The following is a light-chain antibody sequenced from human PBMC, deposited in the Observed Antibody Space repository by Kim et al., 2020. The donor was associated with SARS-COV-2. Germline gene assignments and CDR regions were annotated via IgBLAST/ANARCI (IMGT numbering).Light chain of an antibody. CDR1: QSISSH. CDR2: AAS. V-gene: IGKV1-39*01. J-gene: IGKJ5*01. CDR3: QQGYSSPQIT. Sequence: SVGDRVIITCRTSQSISSHLNWYQQKPEKAPNLLIFAASSLHSVVPSRFSGSGSGTDFTLTNTTLQPDDFATYYCQQGYSSPQITFGQGTRLEIK.